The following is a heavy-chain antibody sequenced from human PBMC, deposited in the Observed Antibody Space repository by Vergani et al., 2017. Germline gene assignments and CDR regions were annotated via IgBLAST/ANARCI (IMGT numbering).Heavy chain of an antibody. J-gene: IGHJ5*02. CDR3: AREVKGGYSYGPLQNWFDP. CDR2: IYTSGST. V-gene: IGHV4-4*07. Sequence: QVQLQESGPGLVKPSETLSLTCTVSGGSISSYYWSWIRQPAGKGLEWIGRIYTSGSTNYNPSLKSRVTMSVDTSKNQFSLKLSSVTAADTAVYYSAREVKGGYSYGPLQNWFDPWGQGTLVTVSS. CDR1: GGSISSYY. D-gene: IGHD5-18*01.